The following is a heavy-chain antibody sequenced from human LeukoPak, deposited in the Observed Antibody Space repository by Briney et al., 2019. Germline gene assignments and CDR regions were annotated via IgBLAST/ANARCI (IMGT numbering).Heavy chain of an antibody. D-gene: IGHD6-6*01. CDR1: GFTFSSYW. CDR3: ASPNPRIAARPYYYYYMDV. Sequence: GGSLRLSCEASGFTFSSYWMSWVRQAPGKGLEWVANIKQDGSEKFYVDSVKGRFTISRDNAKNSLYLQMNSLRAEDTAVYYCASPNPRIAARPYYYYYMDVWGKGTTVTVSS. V-gene: IGHV3-7*01. J-gene: IGHJ6*03. CDR2: IKQDGSEK.